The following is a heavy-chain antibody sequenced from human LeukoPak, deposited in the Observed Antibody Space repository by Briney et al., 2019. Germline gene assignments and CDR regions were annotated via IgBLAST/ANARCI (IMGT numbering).Heavy chain of an antibody. CDR2: ISSSSSTI. CDR3: AKDPYYYDSSGYYPFDY. V-gene: IGHV3-48*01. J-gene: IGHJ4*02. CDR1: GFTFSSYS. D-gene: IGHD3-22*01. Sequence: GGSLRLSCAASGFTFSSYSMNWVRQAPGKGLEWVSYISSSSSTIYYADSVKGRFTISRDNSKNTLYLQMNSLRAEDTAVYYCAKDPYYYDSSGYYPFDYWGQGTLVTVSS.